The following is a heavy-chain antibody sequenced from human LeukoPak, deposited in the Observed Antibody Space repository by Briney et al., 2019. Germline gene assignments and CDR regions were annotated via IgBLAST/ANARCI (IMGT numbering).Heavy chain of an antibody. CDR1: GFTFSSYW. CDR2: INSDGSST. V-gene: IGHV3-74*01. CDR3: ARALFLGDWFDP. Sequence: GGSLRLSCAASGFTFSSYWMHWVRQAPGKGLVWVSRINSDGSSTSYADSVKGRFTISRDNAKSTLYLQMNSLRAEDTAVYYCARALFLGDWFDPWGQGTLVTVSS. D-gene: IGHD3-16*01. J-gene: IGHJ5*02.